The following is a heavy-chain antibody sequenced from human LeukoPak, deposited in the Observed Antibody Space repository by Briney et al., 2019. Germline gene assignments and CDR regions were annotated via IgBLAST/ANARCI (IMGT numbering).Heavy chain of an antibody. Sequence: GGSLRLSCAASGFTFSNYAMSWVRQAPGKGLEWVSAIGGSDGTTYYADSVKGRFTISRDNSKNTLYLQMNSLRAEDTAVYYCARGPKYYYDSSGQYFDYWGQGTLVTASS. V-gene: IGHV3-23*01. CDR2: IGGSDGTT. D-gene: IGHD3-22*01. CDR3: ARGPKYYYDSSGQYFDY. CDR1: GFTFSNYA. J-gene: IGHJ4*02.